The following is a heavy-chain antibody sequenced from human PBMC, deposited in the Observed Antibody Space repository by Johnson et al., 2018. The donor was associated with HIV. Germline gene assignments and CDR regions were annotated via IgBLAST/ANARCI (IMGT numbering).Heavy chain of an antibody. J-gene: IGHJ3*02. V-gene: IGHV3-20*04. Sequence: EVQLVESGGGVVRPGGSLRLSCAASGFTFDDYGMSWVRQAPGKGLEWVSGINWNGGSTGYADSVKGRLTISRDNSKNTLYLQMNSLRPEDTAVYYCATERAVVSANALDIWGQGTMVTVSS. D-gene: IGHD4-23*01. CDR2: INWNGGST. CDR3: ATERAVVSANALDI. CDR1: GFTFDDYG.